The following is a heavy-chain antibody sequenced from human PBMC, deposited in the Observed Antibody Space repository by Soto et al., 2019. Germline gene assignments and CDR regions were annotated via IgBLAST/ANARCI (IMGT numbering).Heavy chain of an antibody. D-gene: IGHD3-22*01. CDR3: ARQGYYDSRLRVLSWFDP. J-gene: IGHJ5*02. CDR2: INPSGDSR. V-gene: IGHV1-46*01. Sequence: ASVKVSCKASGFSFSDYFMHWVRQAPGQGLEWMGIINPSGDSRNYAQKFQGRVTITRDTSTSTAYMELSSLRSEDTAVYYCARQGYYDSRLRVLSWFDPWGQGTLVTVSS. CDR1: GFSFSDYF.